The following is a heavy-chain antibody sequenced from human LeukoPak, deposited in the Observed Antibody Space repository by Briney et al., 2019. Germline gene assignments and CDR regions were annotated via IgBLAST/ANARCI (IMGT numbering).Heavy chain of an antibody. D-gene: IGHD4-23*01. V-gene: IGHV3-48*01. Sequence: PGGSLRLSCAASGFNYSSYTMNWVRQAPGMGLEWLSYISASRGITYYADSVKGRFTISRDNAKNSLYLQMNSLRAEDTAVYYCAKERKLLPFDCWGQGTLVTVSS. J-gene: IGHJ4*02. CDR3: AKERKLLPFDC. CDR2: ISASRGIT. CDR1: GFNYSSYT.